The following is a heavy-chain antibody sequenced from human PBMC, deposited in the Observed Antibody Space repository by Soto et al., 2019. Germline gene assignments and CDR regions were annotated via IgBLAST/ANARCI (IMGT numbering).Heavy chain of an antibody. CDR1: GGSFSGYY. V-gene: IGHV4-34*01. J-gene: IGHJ5*02. CDR2: INHSGST. CDR3: ARGAAVAGTGNWFDP. Sequence: QVQLQQWGAGLLKPSETLSLTCAVYGGSFSGYYWSWIRQPPGKGLEWIGEINHSGSTNYNPSLKSRVTISVDTSKNQFSLKLSSVTAADTAVYYCARGAAVAGTGNWFDPWGQGTLVTVSS. D-gene: IGHD6-19*01.